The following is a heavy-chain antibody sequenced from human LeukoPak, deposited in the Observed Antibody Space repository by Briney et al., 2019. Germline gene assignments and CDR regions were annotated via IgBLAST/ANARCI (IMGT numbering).Heavy chain of an antibody. J-gene: IGHJ4*02. CDR3: ARLTWDGDIVVVPAASFDY. CDR1: GGSFSGYY. D-gene: IGHD2-2*01. CDR2: INHSGST. V-gene: IGHV4-34*01. Sequence: SETLSLTCAVYGGSFSGYYWSWIRQPPGKGLEWIGEINHSGSTNYNPSLKSRATISVDTSKDQFSLKLSSVTAADTAVYYCARLTWDGDIVVVPAASFDYWGQGTLVTVSS.